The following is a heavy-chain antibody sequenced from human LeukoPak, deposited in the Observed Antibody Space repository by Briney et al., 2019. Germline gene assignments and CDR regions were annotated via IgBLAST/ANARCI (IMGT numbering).Heavy chain of an antibody. CDR1: GGSIRSYY. D-gene: IGHD6-19*01. Sequence: SETLSLTCTVSGGSIRSYYWSWIRQPPGKGLEWIGYIYYSESTNYNPSLKSRVTISVDTSKNQLSLKLSSVTAADTAVYYCASRLIAVPGAAFDIWGQGTMVTVSS. J-gene: IGHJ3*02. CDR2: IYYSEST. V-gene: IGHV4-59*01. CDR3: ASRLIAVPGAAFDI.